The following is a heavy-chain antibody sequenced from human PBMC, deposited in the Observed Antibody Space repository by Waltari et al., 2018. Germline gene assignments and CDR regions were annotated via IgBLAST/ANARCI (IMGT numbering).Heavy chain of an antibody. CDR3: ARHDDAWYFDL. CDR1: GGSISSSSYY. V-gene: IGHV4-39*01. J-gene: IGHJ2*01. D-gene: IGHD3-16*01. CDR2: IYYSGST. Sequence: QLQLQESGPGLVKPSETLSLTCTVSGGSISSSSYYWGWIRQPPGKGLEWIGSIYYSGSTNYNPSLKSRVTISVDTSKNQFSLKLSSVTAADTAVYYCARHDDAWYFDLWGRGTLVTVSS.